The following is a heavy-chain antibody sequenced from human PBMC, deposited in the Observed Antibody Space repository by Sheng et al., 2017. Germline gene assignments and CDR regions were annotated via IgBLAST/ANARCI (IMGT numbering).Heavy chain of an antibody. V-gene: IGHV3-48*03. Sequence: EVQLVESGGGLVQPGGSLRLSCAASGFTFSSYEMNWVRQAPGKGLEWVSYISSSGSTIYYADSVKGRFTISRDNAKNSLYLQMNSLRAEDTAVYYCASKDYCGGDCSQPYSDYWGQGTLVTVSS. CDR3: ASKDYCGGDCSQPYSDY. CDR1: GFTFSSYE. CDR2: ISSSGSTI. D-gene: IGHD2-21*02. J-gene: IGHJ4*02.